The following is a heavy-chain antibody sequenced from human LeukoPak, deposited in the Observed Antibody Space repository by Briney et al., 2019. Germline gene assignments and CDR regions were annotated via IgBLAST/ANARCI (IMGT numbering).Heavy chain of an antibody. J-gene: IGHJ3*01. CDR3: ARRPSWPSTSAFDV. V-gene: IGHV4-39*01. CDR1: GGSVSSISYF. CDR2: IYYSGSA. Sequence: SETLSLTCGVSGGSVSSISYFWGWIRQPPGKGLQWIGSIYYSGSAYYNPSLQSRVAISVDTSRNQFSLKLTSVTAADTAVYYCARRPSWPSTSAFDVWGRGTMVTVSP. D-gene: IGHD2-2*01.